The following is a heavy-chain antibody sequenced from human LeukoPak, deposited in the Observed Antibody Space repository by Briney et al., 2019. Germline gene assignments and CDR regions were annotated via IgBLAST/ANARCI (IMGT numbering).Heavy chain of an antibody. CDR3: ARPIAGSSSWYVEAFAI. Sequence: ASVKVSCKASGYTFTGYYMHWVRQAPGQGLEWMGWINPNSGGTNYEQKFQGRVTMTRDTSVSTAYMELSRLRSDDTAVYYCARPIAGSSSWYVEAFAIWGQGTMVTVSS. CDR1: GYTFTGYY. D-gene: IGHD6-13*01. J-gene: IGHJ3*02. V-gene: IGHV1-2*02. CDR2: INPNSGGT.